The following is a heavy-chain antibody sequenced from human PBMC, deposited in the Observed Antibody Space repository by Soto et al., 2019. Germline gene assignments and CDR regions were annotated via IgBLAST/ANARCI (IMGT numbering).Heavy chain of an antibody. V-gene: IGHV1-69*13. CDR1: GGTFSSYA. D-gene: IGHD2-2*01. CDR3: ARDRGVVVPAAIGATYYYYGMDV. J-gene: IGHJ6*02. CDR2: IIPIFGTA. Sequence: ASVKVSCKASGGTFSSYAISWVRQAPGQGLEWMGGIIPIFGTANYAQKFQGRVTITADESTSTACMELSSLRSEDTAVYYCARDRGVVVPAAIGATYYYYGMDVWGQGTTVTVSS.